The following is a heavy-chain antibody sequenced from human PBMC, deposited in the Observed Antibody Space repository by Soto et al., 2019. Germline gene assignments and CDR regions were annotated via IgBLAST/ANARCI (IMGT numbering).Heavy chain of an antibody. Sequence: SVKVSCKASGGTFSSYAISWVRQAPGQGLEWMGGIIPIFGTANYAQKFQGRVTITADESTSTAYMELSSLRSEDTAVYYCATPLGVVPAVGRYNWFDPWGQATPVTVSS. V-gene: IGHV1-69*13. CDR2: IIPIFGTA. CDR3: ATPLGVVPAVGRYNWFDP. J-gene: IGHJ5*02. D-gene: IGHD2-2*01. CDR1: GGTFSSYA.